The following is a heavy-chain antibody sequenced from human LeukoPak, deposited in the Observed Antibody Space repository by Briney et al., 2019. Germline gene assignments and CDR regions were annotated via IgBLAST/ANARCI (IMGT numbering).Heavy chain of an antibody. J-gene: IGHJ4*02. CDR2: INAGNGHT. CDR3: ARSLWFATLVGYYFDY. CDR1: GFTFTDYA. Sequence: GASVKVSCKASGFTFTDYALQWVRQAPGQRLEWMGWINAGNGHTRYSQNFQGRVTITRDTSASTVYMELNSLRSEDTAVYYCARSLWFATLVGYYFDYWGQGTLVTVSS. V-gene: IGHV1-3*01. D-gene: IGHD3-10*01.